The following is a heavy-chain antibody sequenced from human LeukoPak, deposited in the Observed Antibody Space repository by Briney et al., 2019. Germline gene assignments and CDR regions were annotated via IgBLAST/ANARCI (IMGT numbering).Heavy chain of an antibody. CDR3: SRSITGSGWKYYFDF. V-gene: IGHV3-49*04. J-gene: IGHJ4*02. D-gene: IGHD6-19*01. Sequence: GSLRLSCTTSGFTFGDYDMTLVRPAPGKGLEWVGFIRSKALGATAEYAASVKGRFTVSREDSEGIAYLQMNSLKIEDTAVYYCSRSITGSGWKYYFDFWGQGTLVTVSS. CDR2: IRSKALGATA. CDR1: GFTFGDYD.